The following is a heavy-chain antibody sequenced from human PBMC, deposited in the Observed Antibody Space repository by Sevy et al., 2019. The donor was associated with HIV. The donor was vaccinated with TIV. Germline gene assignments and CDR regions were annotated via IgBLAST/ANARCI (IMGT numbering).Heavy chain of an antibody. Sequence: GGSLRLSCAASGFTFSSYAMHWVRQAPGKGLEWVEVISYDGSNKYYADSVKGRLTISRDNSKNTLYLQMNSLRAEDTAVYYCAREGSVVGATTLDYWGQGTLVTVSS. D-gene: IGHD1-26*01. CDR3: AREGSVVGATTLDY. CDR2: ISYDGSNK. V-gene: IGHV3-30*04. J-gene: IGHJ4*02. CDR1: GFTFSSYA.